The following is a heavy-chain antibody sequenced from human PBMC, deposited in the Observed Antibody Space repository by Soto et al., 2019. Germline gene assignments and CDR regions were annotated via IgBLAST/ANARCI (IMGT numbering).Heavy chain of an antibody. CDR1: GFSLSTTGLG. CDR3: SHHGGRTKAADYIRGTYRLNWFDP. D-gene: IGHD3-16*02. CDR2: IYWDDDK. V-gene: IGHV2-5*02. Sequence: QITLKESGPPLVKPTQALTLTCSFSGFSLSTTGLGVGWIRQPPGKALEWLALIYWDDDKRYSPALSNRLTITKDTTINQVVLTMTNMDPMDTATYYCSHHGGRTKAADYIRGTYRLNWFDPWGQGILVTVSS. J-gene: IGHJ5*02.